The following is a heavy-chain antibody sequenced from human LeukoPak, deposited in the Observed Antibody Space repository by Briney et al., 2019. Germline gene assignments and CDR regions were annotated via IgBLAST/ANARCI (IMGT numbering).Heavy chain of an antibody. J-gene: IGHJ6*03. CDR3: ARDRTYCTNGVCSYYYYYMDV. CDR1: GYTFTGYY. Sequence: ASVKVSCKASGYTFTGYYMHWVRQAPGQGLEWMGWINPNSGGTNYAQKFQGRVTMTRDTSISTAYMELSRLRSDDTAVYYCARDRTYCTNGVCSYYYYYMDVWGKGTTVTVSS. CDR2: INPNSGGT. D-gene: IGHD2-8*01. V-gene: IGHV1-2*02.